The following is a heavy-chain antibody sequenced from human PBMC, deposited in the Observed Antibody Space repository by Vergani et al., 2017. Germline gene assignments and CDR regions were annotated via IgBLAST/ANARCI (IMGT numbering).Heavy chain of an antibody. CDR3: ARDSQTVAGMRYGMDV. V-gene: IGHV3-66*02. D-gene: IGHD6-19*01. J-gene: IGHJ6*02. CDR1: EFTFSDVW. CDR2: IYSGGST. Sequence: EGQLVESGGGLVKPGGSLRLSCAASEFTFSDVWMSWVRQAPGKGLEWVSVIYSGGSTYYADSVKGRFTISRDNSKNTLYLQMNSLRAEDTAVYYCARDSQTVAGMRYGMDVWGQGTTVTVSS.